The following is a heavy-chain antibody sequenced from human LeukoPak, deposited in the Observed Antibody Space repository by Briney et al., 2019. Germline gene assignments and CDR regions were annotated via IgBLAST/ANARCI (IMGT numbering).Heavy chain of an antibody. D-gene: IGHD6-13*01. J-gene: IGHJ4*02. CDR1: GYSISSGYY. V-gene: IGHV4-38-2*02. CDR2: IYHSGST. CDR3: AREVPVGAAAGTYSY. Sequence: ASETLSLTCTVSGYSISSGYYWGWIRQPPGKGLEWIGSIYHSGSTYYNPSLKSRVTISVDTSKNQFSLKLSSVTAADTAVYYCAREVPVGAAAGTYSYWGQGTLVTVSS.